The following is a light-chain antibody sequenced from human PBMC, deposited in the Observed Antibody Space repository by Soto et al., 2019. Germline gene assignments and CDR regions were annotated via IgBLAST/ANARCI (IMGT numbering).Light chain of an antibody. CDR3: QQYNNWPLT. J-gene: IGKJ4*01. CDR2: GAS. CDR1: QSVSSN. Sequence: EIVTTQSPATLSVSPGERATLSCRASQSVSSNLAWYQQKPGQAPRLLIYGASTRATGIPARFSGSGSGTEFTLTISSLQSEDFAVYYCQQYNNWPLTFVGGTKV. V-gene: IGKV3-15*01.